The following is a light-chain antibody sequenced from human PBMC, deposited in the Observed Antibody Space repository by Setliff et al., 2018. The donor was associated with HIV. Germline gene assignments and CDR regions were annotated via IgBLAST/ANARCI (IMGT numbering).Light chain of an antibody. CDR1: SSDVGSYNL. Sequence: QSVLTQPASVSGSPGQSITISCTGTSSDVGSYNLVSWHQQHPGKAPKLMIYEVSKRPSGVSDRFSGSKSGNTASLTISGLQAEDEADYYCCSYASSSLSYVFGAGTKVTVL. V-gene: IGLV2-23*02. J-gene: IGLJ1*01. CDR2: EVS. CDR3: CSYASSSLSYV.